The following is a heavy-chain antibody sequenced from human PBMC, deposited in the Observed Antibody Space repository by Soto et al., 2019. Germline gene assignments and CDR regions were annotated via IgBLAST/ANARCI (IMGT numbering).Heavy chain of an antibody. CDR2: IIPIFGTA. D-gene: IGHD3-22*01. V-gene: IGHV1-69*01. CDR3: SRVTNDSSAFDI. CDR1: GGTFSSYA. J-gene: IGHJ3*02. Sequence: QVQLVQSGAEVKKPGSSVKVSCKASGGTFSSYAISWVRQAPGQGLEWMGGIIPIFGTANYAQKFQGRVTITADESTRTAYMELSSLRSEDAAVYYCSRVTNDSSAFDIWGQGTMVTVSS.